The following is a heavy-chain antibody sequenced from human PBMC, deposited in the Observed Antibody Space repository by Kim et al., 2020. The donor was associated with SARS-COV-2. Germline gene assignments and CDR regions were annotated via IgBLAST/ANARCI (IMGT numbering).Heavy chain of an antibody. Sequence: YYADSVKGRFTISRDNSKNTLYLQMNSLRAEDTAVYYCATYSSSWSLFDPWGQGTLVTVSS. J-gene: IGHJ5*02. V-gene: IGHV3-23*01. D-gene: IGHD6-13*01. CDR3: ATYSSSWSLFDP.